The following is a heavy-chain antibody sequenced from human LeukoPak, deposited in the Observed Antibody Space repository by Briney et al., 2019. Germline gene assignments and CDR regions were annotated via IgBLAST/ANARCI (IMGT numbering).Heavy chain of an antibody. CDR2: ISGSGGST. V-gene: IGHV3-23*01. CDR3: AKAYCSSTSCRWFDP. J-gene: IGHJ5*02. D-gene: IGHD2-2*01. CDR1: GFIFSCYA. Sequence: GGSLRLSCAASGFIFSCYAMSWVRQAPGKGLEWVSTISGSGGSTYYADSVKGRFTISRDNSKNTLYLQMNSLRAEDTALYYCAKAYCSSTSCRWFDPWGQGTLVTVSS.